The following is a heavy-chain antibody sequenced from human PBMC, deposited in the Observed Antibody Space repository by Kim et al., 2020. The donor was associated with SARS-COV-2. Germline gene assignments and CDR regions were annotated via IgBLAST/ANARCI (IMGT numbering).Heavy chain of an antibody. J-gene: IGHJ4*02. CDR1: GGSSSRRSRY. CDR2: FDYSGST. Sequence: SETLSLPCAVSGGSSSRRSRYWGWIRPPPGKGLEWIASFDYSGSTYYNPSLKSRVTISVETSKNQIYLKLHSVTAADTAVYYCAGDEENISWFFFWAQGTLVTVSS. CDR3: AGDEENISWFFF. D-gene: IGHD6-13*01. V-gene: IGHV4-39*02.